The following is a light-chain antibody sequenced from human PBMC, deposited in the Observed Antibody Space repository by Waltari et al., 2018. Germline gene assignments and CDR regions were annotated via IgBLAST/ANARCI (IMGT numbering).Light chain of an antibody. CDR2: AAS. CDR1: QGIRND. V-gene: IGKV1-6*01. J-gene: IGKJ4*01. CDR3: LQDYNYPLT. Sequence: AIQMTQSPSSLSASVGDRVTITCRASQGIRNDLGWYQQKPGKGPKLLIYAASSLQSGVPSRFSGSGSGTDFTLTISSLQPEDFANYYCLQDYNYPLTFGGGTKVEIK.